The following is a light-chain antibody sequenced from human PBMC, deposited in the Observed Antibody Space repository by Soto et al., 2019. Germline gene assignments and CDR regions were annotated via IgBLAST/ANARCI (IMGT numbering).Light chain of an antibody. CDR3: QDYGTSAPWT. CDR1: QNIRGNE. Sequence: VLTQSPGTLSLSPGESTPLSCRASQNIRGNELAWYQQKPGQPPRLLIYRGSSRAPGIPDRFSGRGSGTEFTLTISRLEPEDFAVYYCQDYGTSAPWTFGQGTRVEIK. V-gene: IGKV3-20*01. CDR2: RGS. J-gene: IGKJ1*01.